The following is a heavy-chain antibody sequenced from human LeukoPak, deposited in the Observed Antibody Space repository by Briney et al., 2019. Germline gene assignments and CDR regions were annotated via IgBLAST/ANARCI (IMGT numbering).Heavy chain of an antibody. J-gene: IGHJ4*02. Sequence: SETLSLTCTVSGGSISSYYWSWIRQPAGKGLEWIGRIYTSGSTNYNPSLKSRVTMSVDASKNQFSLKLSSVTAADTAVYYCARVLTVSSGYYPWDWGQGTLVTVSS. CDR2: IYTSGST. V-gene: IGHV4-4*07. CDR1: GGSISSYY. D-gene: IGHD3-22*01. CDR3: ARVLTVSSGYYPWD.